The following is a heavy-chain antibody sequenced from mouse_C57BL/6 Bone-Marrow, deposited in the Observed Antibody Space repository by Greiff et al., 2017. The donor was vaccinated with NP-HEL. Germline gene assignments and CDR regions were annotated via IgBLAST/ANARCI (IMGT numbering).Heavy chain of an antibody. V-gene: IGHV14-4*01. CDR2: IDPENGGT. Sequence: VQLQQSGAELVRPGASVKLSCTASGFNFKDDYMHWVKQRPEQGLEWIGWIDPENGGTEYAAKFKSKATITADTSSNTAYLQLSSLTSEDTAVYYCTSDGSSFYFDYWGQGTTLTVSS. CDR1: GFNFKDDY. CDR3: TSDGSSFYFDY. J-gene: IGHJ2*01. D-gene: IGHD1-1*01.